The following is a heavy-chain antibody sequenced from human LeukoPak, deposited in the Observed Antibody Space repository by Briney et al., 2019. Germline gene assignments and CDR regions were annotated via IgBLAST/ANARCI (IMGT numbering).Heavy chain of an antibody. D-gene: IGHD2-15*01. Sequence: GASVKVSCKASGYTFTGYYMHWVRQAPGQGLEWMGWINPNSGGTNYAQKFQGRVTMTRDTSTSTAYMELSRLRSDDTAVYYCARDRAVVVVAAILSYWGQGTLVTVSS. CDR2: INPNSGGT. CDR1: GYTFTGYY. CDR3: ARDRAVVVVAAILSY. V-gene: IGHV1-2*02. J-gene: IGHJ4*02.